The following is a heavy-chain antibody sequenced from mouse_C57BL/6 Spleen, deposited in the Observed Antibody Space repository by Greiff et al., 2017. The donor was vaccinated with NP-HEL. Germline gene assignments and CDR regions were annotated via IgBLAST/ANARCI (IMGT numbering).Heavy chain of an antibody. V-gene: IGHV5-17*01. CDR1: GFTFSDYG. CDR3: ARPFSYGSAMDY. Sequence: DVKLVESGGGLVKPGGSLKLSCAASGFTFSDYGMHWVRQAPEKGLEWVAYISSGSSTIYYADTVKGRFTISRDNAKNTLFLQMTSLRSEDTAMYYCARPFSYGSAMDYWGQGTSVTVSS. CDR2: ISSGSSTI. J-gene: IGHJ4*01. D-gene: IGHD1-1*01.